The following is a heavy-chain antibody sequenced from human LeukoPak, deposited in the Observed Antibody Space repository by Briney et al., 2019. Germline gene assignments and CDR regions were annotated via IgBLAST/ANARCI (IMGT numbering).Heavy chain of an antibody. J-gene: IGHJ4*02. D-gene: IGHD6-19*01. CDR2: IYHSGST. CDR3: TRDADSSGWFDY. Sequence: SETLSPTCAVSGGSISSGGYSWSWIRQPPGKGLEWIGYIYHSGSTYYNPSLKSRVTISVDRSKNQFSLKLSSVTAADTAVYYCTRDADSSGWFDYWGQGTLVTVSS. V-gene: IGHV4-30-2*01. CDR1: GGSISSGGYS.